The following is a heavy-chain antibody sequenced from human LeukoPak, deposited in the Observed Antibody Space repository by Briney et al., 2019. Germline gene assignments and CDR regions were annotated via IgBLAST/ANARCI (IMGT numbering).Heavy chain of an antibody. V-gene: IGHV3-30-3*01. CDR1: GFTFSSYA. J-gene: IGHJ3*02. D-gene: IGHD6-19*01. Sequence: GRSLRLSCAASGFTFSSYAMHWVRQAPGKGLEWVAVISYDGSNKYYADSVKGRFTISRDNSKHTLYLQMNSLRAEDTAVYYCASLGSGWMGAFDIWGQGTMVTVSS. CDR3: ASLGSGWMGAFDI. CDR2: ISYDGSNK.